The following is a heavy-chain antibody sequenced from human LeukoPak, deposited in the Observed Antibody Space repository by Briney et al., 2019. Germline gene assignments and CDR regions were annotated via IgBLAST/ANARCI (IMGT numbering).Heavy chain of an antibody. CDR1: GGSFSGYY. CDR3: AGKYGGIDY. J-gene: IGHJ4*02. V-gene: IGHV4-34*01. CDR2: INHSGST. D-gene: IGHD1-26*01. Sequence: PSETLSLTCAVYGGSFSGYYWGWIRQPPGKGLEWSGEINHSGSTNYNPSLKSRVTIPVDTSKNQFSLKLSAVTAADTAVYYCAGKYGGIDYWGQGTLVTVSS.